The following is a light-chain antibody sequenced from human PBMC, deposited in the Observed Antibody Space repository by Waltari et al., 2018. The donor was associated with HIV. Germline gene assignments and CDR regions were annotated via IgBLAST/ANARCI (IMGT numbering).Light chain of an antibody. CDR3: YSIDSSGNHRV. CDR2: EDS. J-gene: IGLJ2*01. V-gene: IGLV3-10*01. CDR1: ALPKKY. Sequence: SYELTQPPSVSVSPGQTARFTCSGDALPKKYAYWYQQKSGQATWLVIYEDSKRPSGIPDRFSGSSAGTMATLTISGAQVEDEADYYCYSIDSSGNHRVFGGGTKLTVL.